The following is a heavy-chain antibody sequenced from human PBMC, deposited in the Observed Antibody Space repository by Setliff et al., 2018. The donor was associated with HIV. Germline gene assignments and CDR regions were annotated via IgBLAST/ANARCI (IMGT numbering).Heavy chain of an antibody. CDR2: IHYSGST. J-gene: IGHJ5*02. D-gene: IGHD3-16*01. CDR3: ARDRTLRGGEFGP. Sequence: PSATLSLTCTVSGGSISSRHYYWTWIRQHPGKGLEWIGRIHYSGSTYYNPSLQSRLTISIDTSKSQFSLRLTSVTAEDTAIYYCARDRTLRGGEFGPWGRGTLVTVSS. CDR1: GGSISSRHYY. V-gene: IGHV4-31*03.